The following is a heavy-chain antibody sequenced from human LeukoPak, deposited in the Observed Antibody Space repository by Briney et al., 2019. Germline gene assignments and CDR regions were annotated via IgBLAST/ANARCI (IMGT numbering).Heavy chain of an antibody. J-gene: IGHJ4*02. CDR3: AREPSDYYDRAHPAFDY. D-gene: IGHD3-22*01. CDR2: IYNSGST. V-gene: IGHV4-4*07. CDR1: GGSISSYY. Sequence: SETLSLTCTVSGGSISSYYWNWIRQPAGKGLEWIGRIYNSGSTNYNPSLKSRVTMSVDTSKNQFSLKLSSVTAADTAVYYCAREPSDYYDRAHPAFDYWGQGTLVTVSS.